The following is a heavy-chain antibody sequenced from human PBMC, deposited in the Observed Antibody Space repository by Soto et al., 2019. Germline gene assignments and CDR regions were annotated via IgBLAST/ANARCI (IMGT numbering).Heavy chain of an antibody. CDR1: GFTLKSYA. D-gene: IGHD3-10*01. CDR3: ATGIRIWFSVGQ. J-gene: IGHJ4*01. V-gene: IGHV3-30*04. Sequence: WGSLRLSCEGSGFTLKSYAMHWARQFSGKGLDWVAVVAFDGSSTYYADSVKGRFTISRDNLKNTLDLQMSHLRTEDTAVYHRATGIRIWFSVGQWGNGDQITVSS. CDR2: VAFDGSST.